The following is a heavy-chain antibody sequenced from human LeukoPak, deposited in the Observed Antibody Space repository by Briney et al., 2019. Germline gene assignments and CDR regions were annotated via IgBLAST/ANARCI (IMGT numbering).Heavy chain of an antibody. D-gene: IGHD3-22*01. CDR3: ARYDRSAYWRAFDY. J-gene: IGHJ4*02. CDR1: GGSISSSTSY. CDR2: IYYSGST. V-gene: IGHV4-39*07. Sequence: PSETLSLTCTVSGGSISSSTSYWGWIRQPPGKGLEWIGSIYYSGSTYYSPSLKSRVTISVDTSKNQFSLKLSSVTAADTAVYYCARYDRSAYWRAFDYWGQGTLVTVSS.